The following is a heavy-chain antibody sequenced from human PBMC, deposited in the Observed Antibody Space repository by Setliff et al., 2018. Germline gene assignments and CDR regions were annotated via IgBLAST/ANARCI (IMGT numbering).Heavy chain of an antibody. J-gene: IGHJ5*01. CDR3: ARALGGISAAGNNWLDS. CDR1: GYTFTGYY. D-gene: IGHD6-13*01. Sequence: ASVKVSCKASGYTFTGYYMHWVRQAPGQGLEWMGWINPNSGGTNYAQKFQGRVTMTRDTSISTAYMELSRLRSEDTAVYFCARALGGISAAGNNWLDSWGQGTLVTVSS. CDR2: INPNSGGT. V-gene: IGHV1-2*02.